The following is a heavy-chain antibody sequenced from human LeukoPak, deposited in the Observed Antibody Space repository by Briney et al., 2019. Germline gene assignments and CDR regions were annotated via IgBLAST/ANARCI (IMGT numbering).Heavy chain of an antibody. D-gene: IGHD3-22*01. V-gene: IGHV3-30*03. CDR1: GFTFNNVG. Sequence: TGGSLRLSCAASGFTFNNVGMSWVRQAPGKGLEWVAVISYDGSNKYYADSVKGRFTISRDNSKNTLYLQMNSLRAEDTAVYYCARDPDSSGYYYLYYFDYWGQGTLVTVSS. J-gene: IGHJ4*02. CDR3: ARDPDSSGYYYLYYFDY. CDR2: ISYDGSNK.